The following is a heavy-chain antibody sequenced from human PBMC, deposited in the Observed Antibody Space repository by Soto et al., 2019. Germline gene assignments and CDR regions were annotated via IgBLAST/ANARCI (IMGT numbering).Heavy chain of an antibody. CDR3: ARGWGSLYYDILTGYLYFDY. Sequence: SETLSLTCTVSGGSISSYYWSWIRQPPGKGLEWIGYIYYSGSTNYNPSLKSRVTISVDTSKNQFSLKLSSVTAADTAVYYCARGWGSLYYDILTGYLYFDYWGQGTLVTVSS. D-gene: IGHD3-9*01. V-gene: IGHV4-59*01. CDR2: IYYSGST. CDR1: GGSISSYY. J-gene: IGHJ4*02.